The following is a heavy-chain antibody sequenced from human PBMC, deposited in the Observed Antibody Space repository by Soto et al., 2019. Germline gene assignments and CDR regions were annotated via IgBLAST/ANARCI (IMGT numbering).Heavy chain of an antibody. D-gene: IGHD2-2*01. J-gene: IGHJ6*02. Sequence: QVQLQESGPGLVKPSQTLSLTCTVSGGSISSAGYYWSWIRQHPGKGLEWIGYIYYSGSTYYNPSLTPHITMSVDTSKNQCSLKLSSVTAADTAVYYCARDSLWGTRTSSKWGMDVWGQGTTVTVSS. CDR1: GGSISSAGYY. V-gene: IGHV4-31*01. CDR2: IYYSGST. CDR3: ARDSLWGTRTSSKWGMDV.